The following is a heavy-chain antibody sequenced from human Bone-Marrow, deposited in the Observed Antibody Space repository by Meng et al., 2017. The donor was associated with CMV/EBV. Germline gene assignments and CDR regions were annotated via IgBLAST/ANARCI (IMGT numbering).Heavy chain of an antibody. V-gene: IGHV3-48*03. CDR3: ARDNPDYDFWSGYADY. Sequence: GASLKISYAASGFTFSSYEMNWVRQAPGKGLEWVSYISSSGSTIYYADSVKGRFTISRDNAKNSLYLQMNSLRAEDTAVYYCARDNPDYDFWSGYADYWGQGTLVTVSS. CDR1: GFTFSSYE. D-gene: IGHD3-3*01. J-gene: IGHJ4*02. CDR2: ISSSGSTI.